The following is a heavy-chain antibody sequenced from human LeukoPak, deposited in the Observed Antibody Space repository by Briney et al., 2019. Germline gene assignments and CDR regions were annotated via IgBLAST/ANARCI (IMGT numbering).Heavy chain of an antibody. J-gene: IGHJ4*02. CDR3: ARDPGYGSGYYSNTFDY. CDR2: INPNSGGT. V-gene: IGHV1-2*02. D-gene: IGHD3-22*01. CDR1: GYTFTGYY. Sequence: ASVKVSCKASGYTFTGYYMHWVRQAPGQGLEWMGWINPNSGGTNYAQKLQGRVTMTTDTSTSTAYMELRSLRSDDTAVYYCARDPGYGSGYYSNTFDYWGQGTLVTVSS.